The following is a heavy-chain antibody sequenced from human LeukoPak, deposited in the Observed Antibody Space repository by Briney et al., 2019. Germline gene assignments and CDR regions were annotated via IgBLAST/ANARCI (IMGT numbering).Heavy chain of an antibody. D-gene: IGHD1-26*01. CDR2: IYYSGST. J-gene: IGHJ4*02. Sequence: SETLSLTCTVSGGSIRSYDWSWIRQPPGRGLEWIGDIYYSGSTNYNPSLKSRVTISVDTSKNQFSLRLSSVTAADTAVYYSARLASGSYGPLTPFDYWGQGTLVTVSS. V-gene: IGHV4-59*08. CDR3: ARLASGSYGPLTPFDY. CDR1: GGSIRSYD.